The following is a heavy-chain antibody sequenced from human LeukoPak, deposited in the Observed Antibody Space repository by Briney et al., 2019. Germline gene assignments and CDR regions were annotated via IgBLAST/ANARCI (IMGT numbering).Heavy chain of an antibody. D-gene: IGHD4-11*01. CDR1: GYSISSGYY. CDR2: ISHSGST. Sequence: SETLSLTCTVSGYSISSGYYWGWIRQPPEKGLEWIGSISHSGSTYYNPSLKSRVTISVDTSKNQFSLKLSSLTAADTAVYYCARVTTNWFDPWGQGTLVTVSS. CDR3: ARVTTNWFDP. J-gene: IGHJ5*02. V-gene: IGHV4-38-2*02.